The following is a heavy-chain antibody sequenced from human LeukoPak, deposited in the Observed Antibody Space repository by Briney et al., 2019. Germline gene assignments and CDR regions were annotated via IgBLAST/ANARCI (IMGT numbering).Heavy chain of an antibody. CDR3: ARDGAGSGSYLRGCWFDP. CDR2: INPNSGGT. CDR1: GYTFTGYY. V-gene: IGHV1-2*02. Sequence: ASVKVSCKASGYTFTGYYMHWVRQAPGQGLEWMGWINPNSGGTSYAQKFQGRVTMTRDTSISTAYMELSRLRSDDTAVYYCARDGAGSGSYLRGCWFDPWGQGTLVTVSS. D-gene: IGHD3-10*01. J-gene: IGHJ5*02.